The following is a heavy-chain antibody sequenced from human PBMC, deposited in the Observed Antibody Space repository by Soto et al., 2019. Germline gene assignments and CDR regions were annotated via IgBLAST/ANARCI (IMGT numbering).Heavy chain of an antibody. V-gene: IGHV3-53*01. CDR3: ATGPNSSSWFYFDY. CDR1: GFTVSSNY. D-gene: IGHD6-13*01. Sequence: PGGSLRLSCAASGFTVSSNYMSWVRQAPGKGLEWVSVIYSGGSTYYADSVKGRFTISRDNSKNTLYLQMYSLRAEDTAVYYCATGPNSSSWFYFDYWGQGTLVTVSS. CDR2: IYSGGST. J-gene: IGHJ4*02.